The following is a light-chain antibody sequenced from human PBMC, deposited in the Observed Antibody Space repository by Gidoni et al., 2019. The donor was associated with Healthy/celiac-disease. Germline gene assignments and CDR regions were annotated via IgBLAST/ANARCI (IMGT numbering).Light chain of an antibody. J-gene: IGKJ2*01. CDR1: QSVSTSY. CDR3: QQYGSSPPYT. Sequence: IVLTQSPCTLSFSPGDRATLSCRASQSVSTSYLAWYQQKPGQAPTLLIYGASSRATGIPDRFSGSGSGTDFTLTISRLEPEDFAVYYCQQYGSSPPYTFGQGTKLEIK. CDR2: GAS. V-gene: IGKV3-20*01.